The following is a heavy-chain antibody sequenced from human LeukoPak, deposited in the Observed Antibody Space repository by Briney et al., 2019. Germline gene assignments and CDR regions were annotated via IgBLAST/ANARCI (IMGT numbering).Heavy chain of an antibody. Sequence: GASVKVSCKASGYTFTINHIHWVRQAPGQGLEWMGVINPSGDSTTYAQNFQGRVTMTRDTSTSTVYMGLRSLRSEDTAIYYCAKLATSDTGETYWGQGTLVTVSS. D-gene: IGHD7-27*01. J-gene: IGHJ4*02. CDR1: GYTFTINH. V-gene: IGHV1-46*01. CDR2: INPSGDST. CDR3: AKLATSDTGETY.